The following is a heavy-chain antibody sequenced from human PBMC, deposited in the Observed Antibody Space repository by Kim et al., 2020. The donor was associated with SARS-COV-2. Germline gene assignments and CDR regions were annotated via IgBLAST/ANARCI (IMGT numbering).Heavy chain of an antibody. CDR2: ST. V-gene: IGHV4-34*01. J-gene: IGHJ4*02. D-gene: IGHD3-22*01. CDR3: ARGVITTGFDY. Sequence: STNYTPSLKRRLTMSIDTSKHHLSLKPTSVTAADTAVYYCARGVITTGFDYWGQGTLVTVSS.